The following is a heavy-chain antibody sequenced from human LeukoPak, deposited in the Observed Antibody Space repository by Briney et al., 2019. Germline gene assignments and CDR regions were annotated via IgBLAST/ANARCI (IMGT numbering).Heavy chain of an antibody. CDR2: IWYDGSNK. Sequence: GGSLRLSCAASGFTFSSYGMHWVRQAPGKGLEWVAVIWYDGSNKYYADSVKGRFTISRDNAKNSLYLQMNSLRAEDTAVYYCARLRYQLPTGYYVMDVWGQGTTVTVSS. CDR1: GFTFSSYG. D-gene: IGHD2-2*01. CDR3: ARLRYQLPTGYYVMDV. V-gene: IGHV3-33*01. J-gene: IGHJ6*02.